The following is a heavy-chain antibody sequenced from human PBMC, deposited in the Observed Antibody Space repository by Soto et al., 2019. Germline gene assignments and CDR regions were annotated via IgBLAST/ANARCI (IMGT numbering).Heavy chain of an antibody. CDR3: ATTRGLAVGGSFDY. V-gene: IGHV4-39*01. Sequence: SETLSLTCIVSGGSITRRSSYWAWIRQPPGKGLEWVGTFYDGNTYHNPSLRSRITIAVDTSKNQFSLKLNSVAAADTAFYYCATTRGLAVGGSFDYWGQGMLVTVSS. J-gene: IGHJ4*02. CDR2: FYDGNT. CDR1: GGSITRRSSY. D-gene: IGHD3-10*01.